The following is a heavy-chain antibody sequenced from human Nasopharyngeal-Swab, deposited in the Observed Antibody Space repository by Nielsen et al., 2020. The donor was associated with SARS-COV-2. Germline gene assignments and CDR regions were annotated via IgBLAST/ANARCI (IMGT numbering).Heavy chain of an antibody. CDR2: LLSKAYGGTT. J-gene: IGHJ6*03. V-gene: IGHV3-49*04. CDR1: GFTFGAFA. Sequence: GGSLRLSCPASGFTFGAFAIIWVRPAPGKGLEWVGFLLSKAYGGTTEYAASVKGRFTISRDDSKSIAYLQMNSLKTEDTAVYYCTRETRIAVAGTLLYYYYYYMDVWGKGTTVTVSS. CDR3: TRETRIAVAGTLLYYYYYYMDV. D-gene: IGHD6-19*01.